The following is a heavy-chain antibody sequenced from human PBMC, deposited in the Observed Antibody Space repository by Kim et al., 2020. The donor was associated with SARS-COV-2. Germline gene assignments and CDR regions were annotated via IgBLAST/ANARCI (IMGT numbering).Heavy chain of an antibody. J-gene: IGHJ4*02. D-gene: IGHD3-22*01. V-gene: IGHV4-34*09. CDR3: ARDYDSSGYYDI. Sequence: TNYGPSLTSRLTISVETSKNQFSLKLSSVSAADTAGYYCARDYDSSGYYDIWGQGILVTVSS. CDR2: T.